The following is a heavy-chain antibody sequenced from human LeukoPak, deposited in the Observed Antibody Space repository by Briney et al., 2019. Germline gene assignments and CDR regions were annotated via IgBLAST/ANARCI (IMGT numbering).Heavy chain of an antibody. J-gene: IGHJ1*01. D-gene: IGHD6-19*01. CDR3: ARERREQWLVPTNDFQH. CDR2: IKQDGSEK. Sequence: SGGSLRLSCAASGFTFSSYWMSWVRQAPGKGLEWVANIKQDGSEKYYVDSVKGRFTISRDNAKNSLYLQMNSLRAEDTAVYYCARERREQWLVPTNDFQHWGQGTLVTVSS. V-gene: IGHV3-7*01. CDR1: GFTFSSYW.